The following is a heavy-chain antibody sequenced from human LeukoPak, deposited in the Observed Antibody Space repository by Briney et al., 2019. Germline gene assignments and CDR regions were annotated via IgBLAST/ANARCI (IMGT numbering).Heavy chain of an antibody. CDR1: GFTFSSYA. J-gene: IGHJ4*02. V-gene: IGHV3-21*01. CDR2: ISSSSSYI. D-gene: IGHD4-23*01. CDR3: ARYYGGNSGGH. Sequence: GGSLRLSCAASGFTFSSYAMSWVRQAPGKGLEWVSSISSSSSYIYYADSVKGRFTISRDNAKNSLYLQMNSLRAEDTAVYYCARYYGGNSGGHWGQGTLVTVSS.